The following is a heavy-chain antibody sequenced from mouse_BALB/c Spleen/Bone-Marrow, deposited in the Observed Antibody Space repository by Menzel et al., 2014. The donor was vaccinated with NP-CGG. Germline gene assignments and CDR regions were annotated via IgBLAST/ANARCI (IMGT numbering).Heavy chain of an antibody. CDR1: GYTFSSYW. CDR2: FLPGSGST. J-gene: IGHJ4*01. D-gene: IGHD1-1*01. V-gene: IGHV1-9*01. Sequence: LVESGAELMKPGASVKISCKATGYTFSSYWIEWVKQRPGHGLEWIGEFLPGSGSTNYNEKFKGKALFTADTSSNTAYMQLSILTSEDSAVYYCAREDIATVVEMDYWCQGTSVTVSS. CDR3: AREDIATVVEMDY.